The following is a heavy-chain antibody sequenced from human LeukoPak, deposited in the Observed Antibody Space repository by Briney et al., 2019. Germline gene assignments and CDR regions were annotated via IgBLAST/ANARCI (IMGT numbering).Heavy chain of an antibody. CDR2: IRYDGSNK. CDR1: GFIFSGYS. Sequence: GGSLRLSCAASGFIFSGYSMQWVRQAPGKGLEWVAFIRYDGSNKYYADSVKGRFTISRDNTKNSLYLQMNSLRAEDTALYYCARYALYSSFSYYFDYWGQGILVTVSS. J-gene: IGHJ4*02. V-gene: IGHV3-33*08. D-gene: IGHD6-6*01. CDR3: ARYALYSSFSYYFDY.